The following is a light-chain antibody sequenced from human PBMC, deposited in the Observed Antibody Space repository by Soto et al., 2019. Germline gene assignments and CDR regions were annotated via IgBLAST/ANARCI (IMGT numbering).Light chain of an antibody. V-gene: IGKV3-20*01. Sequence: EIVLTQSPGTLSLSPGERATLSCRASQSLTNSRLAWYQQKPGEAPMVLIYGGSNRATSIADRFSGSGAATDFTLTISRLEPEDVAVYYCQQWSSSPRTFGQGTKLEIK. CDR3: QQWSSSPRT. CDR1: QSLTNSR. CDR2: GGS. J-gene: IGKJ2*01.